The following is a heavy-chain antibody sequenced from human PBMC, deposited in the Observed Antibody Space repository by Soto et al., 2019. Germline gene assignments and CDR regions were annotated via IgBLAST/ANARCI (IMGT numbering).Heavy chain of an antibody. V-gene: IGHV1-8*01. J-gene: IGHJ5*02. Sequence: GASVKVSCKASGYTFTNYEINWVRPATGQGLEWMGWLNPGSGNTDYAHKFQGRVTMTRNISISTAYMELSRLGSDDTAIYYCARMAASGSLNWFDPWGQGTLVTVSS. CDR2: LNPGSGNT. D-gene: IGHD3-10*01. CDR3: ARMAASGSLNWFDP. CDR1: GYTFTNYE.